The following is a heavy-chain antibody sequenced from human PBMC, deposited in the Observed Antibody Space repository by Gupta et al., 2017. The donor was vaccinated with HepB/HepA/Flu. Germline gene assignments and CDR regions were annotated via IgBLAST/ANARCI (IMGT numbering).Heavy chain of an antibody. V-gene: IGHV3-23*01. CDR2: ISGSGGST. CDR1: GFTFSSYA. Sequence: EVQLLESGGGLVQPGGSLRLSCAASGFTFSSYAMSWVRQAPGKGLEWVSAISGSGGSTYYADSVKGRFTISRDNSKNTLYLQMNSLRAEDTAVYYCAKAGTLEWLLFRDYYFDYWGQGTLVTSPQ. J-gene: IGHJ4*02. D-gene: IGHD3-3*01. CDR3: AKAGTLEWLLFRDYYFDY.